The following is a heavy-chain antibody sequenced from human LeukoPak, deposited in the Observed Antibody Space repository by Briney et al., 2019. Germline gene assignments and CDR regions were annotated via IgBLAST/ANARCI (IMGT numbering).Heavy chain of an antibody. CDR1: GFTFSSYD. D-gene: IGHD5-12*01. Sequence: PGGSLRLSRAASGFTFSSYDMHWPRQATGKGLEWVSAIGPAGDTYYPGSVKGRFTIPRENAQNSLYLQMNSLRAGDTAVYYCARGRGYSGLWYFDYWGQGTLVTVSS. V-gene: IGHV3-13*01. CDR3: ARGRGYSGLWYFDY. J-gene: IGHJ4*02. CDR2: IGPAGDT.